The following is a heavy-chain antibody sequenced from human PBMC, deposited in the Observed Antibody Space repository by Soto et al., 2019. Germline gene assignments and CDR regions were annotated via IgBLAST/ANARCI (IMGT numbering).Heavy chain of an antibody. CDR1: GLTFSDYY. Sequence: PGGSLRLSCAASGLTFSDYYMSWIRQAPGKGLEWVSYISSSGSTIYYADSVKGRFTISRDNAKNSLYLQMNSLRAEDTAVYYCARNDARGYSGYDAFDIWGQGTMVTVSS. CDR3: ARNDARGYSGYDAFDI. CDR2: ISSSGSTI. D-gene: IGHD5-12*01. V-gene: IGHV3-11*01. J-gene: IGHJ3*02.